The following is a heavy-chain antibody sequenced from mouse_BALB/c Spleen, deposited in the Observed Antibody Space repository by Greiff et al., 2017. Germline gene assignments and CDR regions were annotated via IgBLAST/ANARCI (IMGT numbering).Heavy chain of an antibody. CDR1: GYTFTSYY. J-gene: IGHJ4*01. CDR2: INPSNGGT. V-gene: IGHV1S81*02. CDR3: TRGITTGYYAMDY. D-gene: IGHD2-4*01. Sequence: VKLQESGAELVKPGASVKLSCKASGYTFTSYYMYWVKQRPGQGLEWIGGINPSNGGTNFNEKFKSKATLTVDKSSSTAYMQLSSLTSEDSAVYYCTRGITTGYYAMDYWGQGTSVTVSS.